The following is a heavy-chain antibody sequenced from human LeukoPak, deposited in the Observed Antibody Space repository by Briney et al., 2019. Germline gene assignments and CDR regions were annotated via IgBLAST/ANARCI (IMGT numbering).Heavy chain of an antibody. CDR1: GASISSDSYS. Sequence: PSQTLSLTCTVSGASISSDSYSWNWIRQPAGKGLEYIGRIYTSGSTNYIPSLKSRVTISVDTSKNQFSLKLSSVTAADTAVYYCARTYNWFDPWGQGTLVTVSS. CDR2: IYTSGST. J-gene: IGHJ5*02. CDR3: ARTYNWFDP. V-gene: IGHV4-61*02.